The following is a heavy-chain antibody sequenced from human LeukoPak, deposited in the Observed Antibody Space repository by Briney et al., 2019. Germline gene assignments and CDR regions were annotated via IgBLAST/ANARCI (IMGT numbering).Heavy chain of an antibody. Sequence: PGGSLRLSCAASGFTFSSYSMNWVRQAPGEGLEWVSYISSLSGTIYYADSVKGRFTISRDNAKNSLYLQMDSLRAEDTAVYYCASTLTPGPENDAFDIWGQGTMVTVSS. CDR3: ASTLTPGPENDAFDI. J-gene: IGHJ3*02. D-gene: IGHD3-10*01. CDR1: GFTFSSYS. CDR2: ISSLSGTI. V-gene: IGHV3-48*01.